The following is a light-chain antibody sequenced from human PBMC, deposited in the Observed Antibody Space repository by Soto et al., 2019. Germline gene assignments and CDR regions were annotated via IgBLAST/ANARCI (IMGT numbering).Light chain of an antibody. CDR2: EVS. V-gene: IGLV2-14*01. J-gene: IGLJ3*02. CDR3: SSYTSSGV. Sequence: QAVVTQPASVSGSPGQSITISCTGTSSDVGHNYVSWYQQHAGKAPKLIIYEVSNRPSGVSTRFSGSKSGNTASLTISGLQAEDEADYYCSSYTSSGVFGGGTKLTVL. CDR1: SSDVGHNY.